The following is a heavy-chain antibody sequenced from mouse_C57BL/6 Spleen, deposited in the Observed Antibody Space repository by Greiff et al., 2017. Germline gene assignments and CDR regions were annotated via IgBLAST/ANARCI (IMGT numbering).Heavy chain of an antibody. CDR3: ARDTDYFDY. CDR1: GFTFTDYY. CDR2: IRNKANGYTT. Sequence: EVKLVESGGGLVQPGGSLSLSCAASGFTFTDYYMSWVRQPPGKALEWLGFIRNKANGYTTEYSVSVKGRFTISRDKSQSILYLQMNALRAEDSATYYCARDTDYFDYWGQGTTLTVSS. V-gene: IGHV7-3*01. J-gene: IGHJ2*01.